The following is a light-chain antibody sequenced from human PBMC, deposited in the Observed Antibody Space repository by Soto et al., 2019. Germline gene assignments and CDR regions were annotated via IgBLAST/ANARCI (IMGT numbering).Light chain of an antibody. CDR2: EVS. Sequence: QSALTQPASVSGSPGQSITISCTGTNSDVGGYNYVSWYQQRPGKAPTLIISEVSARPSGVSNRFSGSKSGNTASLTISGLQAEDAADYFCSSYTSRSTLVFGVGTKLTVL. J-gene: IGLJ3*02. V-gene: IGLV2-14*01. CDR3: SSYTSRSTLV. CDR1: NSDVGGYNY.